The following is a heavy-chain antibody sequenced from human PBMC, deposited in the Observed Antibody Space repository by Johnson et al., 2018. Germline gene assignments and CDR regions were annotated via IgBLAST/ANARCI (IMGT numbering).Heavy chain of an antibody. CDR1: GFTLSDYY. V-gene: IGHV3-11*01. D-gene: IGHD3-3*01. CDR2: SSRAGPI. Sequence: QVQLVESGGALVEPGGSLRLSCAASGFTLSDYYLSWIRQAPGKGLDWVSYSSRAGPIYYGDSVRGRFTISRDNAKNSLYLPMNNLRAEDTAGYFCAGWSGDSRDLEHWGQGTLVTVSS. J-gene: IGHJ1*01. CDR3: AGWSGDSRDLEH.